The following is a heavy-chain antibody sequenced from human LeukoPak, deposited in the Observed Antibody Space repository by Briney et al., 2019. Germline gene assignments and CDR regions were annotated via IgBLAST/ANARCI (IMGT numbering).Heavy chain of an antibody. CDR2: ISSSSSYI. J-gene: IGHJ4*02. D-gene: IGHD5-12*01. CDR1: GFTFSSYS. Sequence: GGSLRLSCAASGFTFSSYSMNWVRQAPGKGLEWVSSISSSSSYIYYADPVKGRFTISRDNAKNSLYLQMNSLRAEDTAVYYCARDAYSGYDWADYWGQGTLVTVSS. V-gene: IGHV3-21*01. CDR3: ARDAYSGYDWADY.